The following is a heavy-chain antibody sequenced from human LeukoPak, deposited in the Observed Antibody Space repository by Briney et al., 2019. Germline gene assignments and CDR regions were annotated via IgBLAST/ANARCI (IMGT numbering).Heavy chain of an antibody. V-gene: IGHV4-39*07. J-gene: IGHJ4*02. D-gene: IGHD3-22*01. CDR2: IYYSGST. CDR1: GGSISSSSYY. Sequence: SETLSPTCTVSGGSISSSSYYWGWIRQPPGKGLEWIGSIYYSGSTYYNPYLKSRVTISVDTSKNQFSLKLSSVTAADTAVYCCARDLSTYDYDSSGYSLFDYWGQGTLVTVSS. CDR3: ARDLSTYDYDSSGYSLFDY.